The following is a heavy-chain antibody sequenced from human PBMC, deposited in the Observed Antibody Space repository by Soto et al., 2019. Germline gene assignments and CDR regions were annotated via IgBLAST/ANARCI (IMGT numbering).Heavy chain of an antibody. CDR1: GFTFSNAW. Sequence: EVQLVESGGGLVKAGESLRVSCAASGFTFSNAWMSWVRQAPGKGLEWVGRIKIKTNGGTTDYAAPVKGRFSISRDDSKNTLYLQMNSLKTEDTAVYYCTTDDPINRDWGQGTLVAVSS. J-gene: IGHJ4*02. CDR3: TTDDPINRD. V-gene: IGHV3-15*01. CDR2: IKIKTNGGTT.